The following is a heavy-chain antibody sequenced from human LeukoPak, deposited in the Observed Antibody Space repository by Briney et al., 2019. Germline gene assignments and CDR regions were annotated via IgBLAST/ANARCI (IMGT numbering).Heavy chain of an antibody. Sequence: GGSLRLSCAASGFSFSSHNMNWVRQAPGKGLEWVGRIKSRTYSGTTDYAAPVKGRFTISRDDSDNTLYLQMNSFNTEDTAVYYCTTDPGQWLVRWGQGTLVTVSS. CDR2: IKSRTYSGTT. J-gene: IGHJ4*02. D-gene: IGHD6-19*01. V-gene: IGHV3-15*01. CDR1: GFSFSSHN. CDR3: TTDPGQWLVR.